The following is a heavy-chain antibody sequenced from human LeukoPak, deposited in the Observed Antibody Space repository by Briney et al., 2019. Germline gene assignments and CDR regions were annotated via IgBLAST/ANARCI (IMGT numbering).Heavy chain of an antibody. V-gene: IGHV4-59*01. CDR2: IYYSGST. CDR1: GGSISSYY. Sequence: SETLSLTCTVSGGSISSYYWSWIRQPPGKGLEWIGYIYYSGSTNYNPSLKSRVTISVDTSKNQFSLKLSSVTAADTAVYYCARGPDWDDYWGQGTLVTVSS. D-gene: IGHD3/OR15-3a*01. CDR3: ARGPDWDDY. J-gene: IGHJ4*02.